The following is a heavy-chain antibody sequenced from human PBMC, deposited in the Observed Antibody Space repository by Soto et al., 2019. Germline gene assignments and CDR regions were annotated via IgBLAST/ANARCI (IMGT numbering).Heavy chain of an antibody. J-gene: IGHJ4*02. CDR3: AKNWNWGSLVH. CDR1: GGSMSSGDYY. Sequence: PSXTLSLTCTVSGGSMSSGDYYWCWIRQPPGKGLEWTGYIYYSGSTYYNPSLKSRVTISVDTSKNQFSLKLSSVTAADTAVYYCAKNWNWGSLVHWGQGTLVTVSS. D-gene: IGHD7-27*01. V-gene: IGHV4-30-4*01. CDR2: IYYSGST.